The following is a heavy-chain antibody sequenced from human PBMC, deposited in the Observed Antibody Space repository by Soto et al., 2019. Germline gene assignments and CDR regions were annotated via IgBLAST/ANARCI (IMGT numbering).Heavy chain of an antibody. CDR1: GFTFDDYA. Sequence: SLRLSCAASGFTFDDYAMHWVRQAPGKGLEWVSGISWNSGSIGYADSVRGRFTISRDNAKNSLYLQMNSLRAEDTALYYCAKDTVAGSQNYYYYGMDVWGQGTTVTVSS. V-gene: IGHV3-9*01. J-gene: IGHJ6*02. D-gene: IGHD6-19*01. CDR2: ISWNSGSI. CDR3: AKDTVAGSQNYYYYGMDV.